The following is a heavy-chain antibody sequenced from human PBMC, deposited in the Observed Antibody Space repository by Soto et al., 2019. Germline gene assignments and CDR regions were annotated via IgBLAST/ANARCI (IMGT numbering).Heavy chain of an antibody. Sequence: QVQLQESGPGLVKPSQTLSLACTVFGGSISSGDYYWSWIRQPPGKGLEWIGYIYYSGSTYYNRCLKSRVTMLVDASRNQVSLKLSSVTAADTAVYYCARARSSGFEGIAARRGAFDIWGQGTMVTVSS. J-gene: IGHJ3*02. CDR2: IYYSGST. V-gene: IGHV4-30-4*01. CDR1: GGSISSGDYY. D-gene: IGHD6-6*01. CDR3: ARARSSGFEGIAARRGAFDI.